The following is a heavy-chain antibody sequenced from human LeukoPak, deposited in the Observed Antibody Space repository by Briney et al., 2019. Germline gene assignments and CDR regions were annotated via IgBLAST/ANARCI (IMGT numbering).Heavy chain of an antibody. CDR3: ARAIWYGSGTTAFDY. D-gene: IGHD3-10*01. J-gene: IGHJ4*02. Sequence: SETLSLTCIVSGGSISSYYWSWIRQPAGKGLEWIGRIYNSGSTNYNTNYNPSLTSRVTMSVDTSKNQFSLKLNSVTAADTAVYFCARAIWYGSGTTAFDYWGQGTLVTVSP. CDR1: GGSISSYY. V-gene: IGHV4-4*07. CDR2: IYNSGST.